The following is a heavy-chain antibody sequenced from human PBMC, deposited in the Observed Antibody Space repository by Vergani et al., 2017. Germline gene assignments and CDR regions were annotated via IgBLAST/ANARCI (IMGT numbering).Heavy chain of an antibody. V-gene: IGHV3-21*01. J-gene: IGHJ4*02. Sequence: EVQLVESGGGLVKPGGSLRLSCAASGFTFSSYSMNWVRQAPGKGLEWVSFICSSSSNKYYADSVKGRFTISRDNAKNSLYLQMNSLRAEDTAVYYCARVLEADTVMVRSEYWGQGTLVTVSS. CDR1: GFTFSSYS. CDR3: ARVLEADTVMVRSEY. CDR2: ICSSSSNK. D-gene: IGHD5-18*01.